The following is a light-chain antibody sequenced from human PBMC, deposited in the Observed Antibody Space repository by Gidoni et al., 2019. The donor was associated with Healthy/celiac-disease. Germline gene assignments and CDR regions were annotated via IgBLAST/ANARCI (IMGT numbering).Light chain of an antibody. CDR2: AAS. CDR3: QQLNSYPIT. Sequence: DIQLTQSPSFLSASVGDRVTITCRDSQGISSYLAWYQQKPGKAPKLLIYAASTLQSGVPSRFSGSGSGTEFTLTISSLQPEDFATYYCQQLNSYPITFXQXTRLEIK. J-gene: IGKJ5*01. V-gene: IGKV1-9*01. CDR1: QGISSY.